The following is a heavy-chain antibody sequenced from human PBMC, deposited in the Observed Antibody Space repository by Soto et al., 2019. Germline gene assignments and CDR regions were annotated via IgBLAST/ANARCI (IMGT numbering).Heavy chain of an antibody. V-gene: IGHV4-34*01. CDR2: INHRGSS. J-gene: IGHJ6*02. D-gene: IGHD1-7*01. CDR1: GGSLSGYY. Sequence: SETLSLTYAVNGGSLSGYYWSWIRQSPGKGLEWIGEINHRGSSDYNPSLKSRVTISIDASKNHVTLELTSVTAADTAVYYCARSDNRNSLYGVDVWGQGTAVTVSS. CDR3: ARSDNRNSLYGVDV.